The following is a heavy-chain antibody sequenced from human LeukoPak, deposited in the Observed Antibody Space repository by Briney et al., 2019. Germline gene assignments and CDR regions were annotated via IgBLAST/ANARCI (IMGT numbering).Heavy chain of an antibody. CDR1: GGTFSSYA. CDR3: ARGRGEFSRYYYYYMDV. J-gene: IGHJ6*03. CDR2: IIPIFGTA. D-gene: IGHD3-16*01. V-gene: IGHV1-69*13. Sequence: SVKVSCKASGGTFSSYAISWVRHAPGQGLEWMGGIIPIFGTANYAQKFQGRVTITADESTSTAYMELSSLRSEDTAVYYCARGRGEFSRYYYYYMDVWGKGTTVTVSS.